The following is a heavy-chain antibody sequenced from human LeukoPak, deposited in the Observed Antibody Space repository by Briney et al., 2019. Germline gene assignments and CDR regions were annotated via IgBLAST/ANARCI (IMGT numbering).Heavy chain of an antibody. J-gene: IGHJ5*02. Sequence: SVKVSCKASGGTFSSYAISWVRQAPGQGLEWMGGIIPIFGTANYAQKFQGRVTITADKSTSTAYMELSSLRSEDTAVYYCARATQHYYDSSGYYYGGNWFDPWGQGTLVTVSS. D-gene: IGHD3-22*01. CDR1: GGTFSSYA. V-gene: IGHV1-69*06. CDR2: IIPIFGTA. CDR3: ARATQHYYDSSGYYYGGNWFDP.